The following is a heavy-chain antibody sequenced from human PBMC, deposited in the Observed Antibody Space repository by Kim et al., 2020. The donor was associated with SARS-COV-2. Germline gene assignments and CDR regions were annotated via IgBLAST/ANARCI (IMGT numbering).Heavy chain of an antibody. CDR3: ATASIAAGSPSYYYYYYGMDV. Sequence: ASVKVSCKVSGYSLTELSMYWVRQPPGKGLEWVGGFNPEDGETIYAQRFQGRVSMTEDTSTDIAYMELRSLRSEDTAVYYCATASIAAGSPSYYYYYYGMDVWGQGTTVTVSS. CDR1: GYSLTELS. CDR2: FNPEDGET. J-gene: IGHJ6*02. V-gene: IGHV1-24*01. D-gene: IGHD6-13*01.